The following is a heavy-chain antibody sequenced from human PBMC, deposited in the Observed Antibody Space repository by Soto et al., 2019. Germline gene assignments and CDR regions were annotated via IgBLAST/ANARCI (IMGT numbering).Heavy chain of an antibody. V-gene: IGHV6-1*01. J-gene: IGHJ6*02. D-gene: IGHD3-10*01. CDR3: ARAPGVTMVRGVIIPWAYYYYGMDV. Sequence: SQTLSLTCAISGDSVSSNSAAWNWIRQSPSRGLEWLGRTYYRSKWYNDYAVSVKSRITINPDTSKNQFSLQLNSVTPEDTAVYYCARAPGVTMVRGVIIPWAYYYYGMDVWGQGTTVTVS. CDR2: TYYRSKWYN. CDR1: GDSVSSNSAA.